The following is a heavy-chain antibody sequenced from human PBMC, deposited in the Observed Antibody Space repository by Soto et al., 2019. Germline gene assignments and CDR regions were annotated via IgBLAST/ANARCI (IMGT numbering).Heavy chain of an antibody. CDR3: AKDLLPIFPGCFDY. Sequence: EVQLVESGGGLVQPGRSLRLSCAASGFTFDDYAMHWVRQAPGKGLEWVSGISWNRGSIGYADSVKSRFTISRDNAKNSLYLQLNSLRAADTSLYYCAKDLLPIFPGCFDYWGQGTLVTVSS. D-gene: IGHD3-9*01. CDR1: GFTFDDYA. CDR2: ISWNRGSI. J-gene: IGHJ4*02. V-gene: IGHV3-9*01.